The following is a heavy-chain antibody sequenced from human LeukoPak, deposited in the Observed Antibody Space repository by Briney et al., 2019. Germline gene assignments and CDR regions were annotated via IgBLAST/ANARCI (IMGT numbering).Heavy chain of an antibody. J-gene: IGHJ4*02. CDR1: GYTFTGYY. V-gene: IGHV1-2*02. CDR2: ISPNSGGT. CDR3: ARDEAYDSSGYYYY. D-gene: IGHD3-22*01. Sequence: ASVKVSCKASGYTFTGYYMHWVRQAPGQGLEWMGWISPNSGGTNYAQKFQGRVTMTRDTSISTAYMELSRLRSDDTAVYYCARDEAYDSSGYYYYWGQGTLVTVSS.